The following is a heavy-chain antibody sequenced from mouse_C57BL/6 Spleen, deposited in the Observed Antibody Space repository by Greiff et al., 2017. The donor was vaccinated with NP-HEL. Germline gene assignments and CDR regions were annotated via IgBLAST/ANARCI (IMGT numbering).Heavy chain of an antibody. CDR2: IDPSDSYT. D-gene: IGHD3-2*02. J-gene: IGHJ4*01. Sequence: VQLQQPGAELVMPGASVKLSCKASGYTFTSYWMHWVKQRPGQGLEWIGEIDPSDSYTNYNQKFKGKSTLTVDKSSSTAYMQLSSLTSEDSAVYYCARYNSSGLYYAMDYWGQGTSVTVSS. CDR3: ARYNSSGLYYAMDY. V-gene: IGHV1-69*01. CDR1: GYTFTSYW.